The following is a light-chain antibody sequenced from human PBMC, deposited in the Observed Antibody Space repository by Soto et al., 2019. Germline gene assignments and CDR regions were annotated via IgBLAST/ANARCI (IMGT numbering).Light chain of an antibody. CDR3: QQYGSSPWT. Sequence: EIVLTQSPGTLSLSPGERATLSCRASQSVSSSYLAWYQQKPGQAPRLLIYGASSRATGIPDRFSGSGSGTDFTHTISRLEPEDFPVYYCQQYGSSPWTFGQETKVDIK. V-gene: IGKV3-20*01. CDR1: QSVSSSY. J-gene: IGKJ1*01. CDR2: GAS.